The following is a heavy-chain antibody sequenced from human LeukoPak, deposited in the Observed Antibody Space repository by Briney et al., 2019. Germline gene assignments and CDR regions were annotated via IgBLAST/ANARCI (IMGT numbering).Heavy chain of an antibody. V-gene: IGHV4-59*11. CDR1: GSFLHKHY. D-gene: IGHD3-22*01. Sequence: SETLSLTCSVSGSFLHKHYWSWIRQAPGKGLEWIGYIYYNGDTKYNPSLESRVTISRDTSQSQFSLELTSVTATDTAVHHCARDDSSGSQHAWGQGTLVTVSS. J-gene: IGHJ5*02. CDR3: ARDDSSGSQHA. CDR2: IYYNGDT.